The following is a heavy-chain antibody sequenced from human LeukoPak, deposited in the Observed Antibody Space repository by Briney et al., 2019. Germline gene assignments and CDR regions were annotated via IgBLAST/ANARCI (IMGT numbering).Heavy chain of an antibody. CDR2: IYYSGST. CDR1: GGSISSYY. CDR3: AKHITIFGVAPEDGAFDI. Sequence: SETLSLTCTVSGGSISSYYWSWIRQPPGKGLEWIGYIYYSGSTNYNPSLKSRVTISVDTSKNQFSLKLSSVTAADTAVYYCAKHITIFGVAPEDGAFDIWGQGTMVTVSS. J-gene: IGHJ3*02. V-gene: IGHV4-59*01. D-gene: IGHD3-3*01.